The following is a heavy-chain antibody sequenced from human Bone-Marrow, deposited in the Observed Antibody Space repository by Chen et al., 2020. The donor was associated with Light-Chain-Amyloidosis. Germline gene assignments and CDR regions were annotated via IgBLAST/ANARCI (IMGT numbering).Heavy chain of an antibody. CDR1: GFSFSSYG. CDR3: AKDGLLHFGEPGDH. Sequence: QVQLVESGGGMVQPGRSLRLSCAASGFSFSSYGMHWVRQAPGKGLEWIAVMSYDGXXXHYADSVXGXXIIXXXXXXXXXXXXXXXXXXXXXXXYYCAKDGLLHFGEPGDHWGQGTLVTVSS. CDR2: MSYDGXXX. V-gene: IGHV3-30*03. J-gene: IGHJ5*02. D-gene: IGHD3-22*01.